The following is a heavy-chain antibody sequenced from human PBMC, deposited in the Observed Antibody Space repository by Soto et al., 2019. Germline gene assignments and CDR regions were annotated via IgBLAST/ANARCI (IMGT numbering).Heavy chain of an antibody. J-gene: IGHJ6*03. CDR3: ARHLSGGSGKYYYYYMDV. V-gene: IGHV4-59*08. Sequence: SETLSLTCTVSGGSISSYYWSWIRQPPGKGLEWIGYIYYSGSTNYNPSLKSRVTISVDTSKNQFSLKLSSVTAADTAVYFCARHLSGGSGKYYYYYMDVWGKGTTVTVSS. CDR1: GGSISSYY. D-gene: IGHD3-10*01. CDR2: IYYSGST.